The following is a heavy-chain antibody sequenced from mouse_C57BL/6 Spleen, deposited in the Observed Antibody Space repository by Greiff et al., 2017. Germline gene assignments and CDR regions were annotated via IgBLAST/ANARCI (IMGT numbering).Heavy chain of an antibody. Sequence: QVQLQQPGTELVKPGASVKLSCKASGYTFTSYWMPWVKQRPGQGLEWIGNINPSNGGTNYNEKFKSKATLTVDKSSSTAYMQLSSLTSEDSAVYYCAREPYYGSSYDAMDYWGQGTSVTVSS. CDR1: GYTFTSYW. CDR3: AREPYYGSSYDAMDY. D-gene: IGHD1-1*01. CDR2: INPSNGGT. V-gene: IGHV1-53*01. J-gene: IGHJ4*01.